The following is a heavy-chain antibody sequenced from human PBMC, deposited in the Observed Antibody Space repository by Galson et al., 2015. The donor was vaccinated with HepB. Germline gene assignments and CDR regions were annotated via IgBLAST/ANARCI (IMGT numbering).Heavy chain of an antibody. CDR3: TIRRDQLPFEY. D-gene: IGHD2-2*01. V-gene: IGHV1-46*01. Sequence: SVKVSCKASGYTFTSYHMHWVRQAPGQGLEWMGIINPSGGSTSFAQKFQGRVTMTRDTSTSTVYMELSSLRSEDTAVYYCTIRRDQLPFEYWGQGTLVTVSS. CDR2: INPSGGST. CDR1: GYTFTSYH. J-gene: IGHJ4*02.